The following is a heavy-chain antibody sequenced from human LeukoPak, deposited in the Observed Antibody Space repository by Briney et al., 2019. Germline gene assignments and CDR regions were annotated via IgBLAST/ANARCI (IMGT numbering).Heavy chain of an antibody. D-gene: IGHD3-3*01. CDR1: GFTFSSYA. V-gene: IGHV3-23*01. Sequence: GGSLRLSCAASGFTFSSYAMSWVRQAPGKGLEWVSAISGSGGSTYYADSVKGRFTISRDNSKNTLYLQMNSLRAEDTAVYYCASPDDFWSGYVYYFDYWGQGTLVTVSS. CDR3: ASPDDFWSGYVYYFDY. J-gene: IGHJ4*02. CDR2: ISGSGGST.